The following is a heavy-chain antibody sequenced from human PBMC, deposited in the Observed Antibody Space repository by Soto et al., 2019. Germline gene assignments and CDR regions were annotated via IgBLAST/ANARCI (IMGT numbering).Heavy chain of an antibody. CDR2: ISSNGGST. Sequence: GGSLRVSCSASGFTLSSYAMHWVRQSPGKGLEYVSAISSNGGSTYYADSVKGRFTISRDNSKNTLYLQMSSLRAEDTAVYYCVQFSHSSSTMHFDYWGQGTLVTVSS. V-gene: IGHV3-64D*06. D-gene: IGHD6-6*01. CDR1: GFTLSSYA. CDR3: VQFSHSSSTMHFDY. J-gene: IGHJ4*02.